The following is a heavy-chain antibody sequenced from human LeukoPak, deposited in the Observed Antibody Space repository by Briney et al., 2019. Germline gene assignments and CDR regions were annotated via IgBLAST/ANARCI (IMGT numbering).Heavy chain of an antibody. CDR1: GFTSSSYA. V-gene: IGHV3-30*04. D-gene: IGHD4-17*01. J-gene: IGHJ4*02. CDR2: ISYDGSNK. Sequence: GGSLRLSCAASGFTSSSYAMHWVRQAPGKGLEWVAVISYDGSNKYYADSVKGRFTISRDNSKNTLYLQMNSLRAEDTAVYYCARNYGDYVHYFDYWGQGTLVTVSS. CDR3: ARNYGDYVHYFDY.